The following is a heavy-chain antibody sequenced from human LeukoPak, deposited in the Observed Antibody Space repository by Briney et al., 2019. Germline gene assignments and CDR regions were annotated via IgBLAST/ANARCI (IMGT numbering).Heavy chain of an antibody. CDR1: GYTFTSYG. Sequence: GASVKVSCKASGYTFTSYGISWVRQAPGQGLEWMGRIIPILGIANYAQKFQGRVTITADKSTSTAYMELSSLRSEDTAVYYCAKLGIGNDYWGQGTLVTVSS. J-gene: IGHJ4*02. D-gene: IGHD7-27*01. CDR3: AKLGIGNDY. V-gene: IGHV1-69*04. CDR2: IIPILGIA.